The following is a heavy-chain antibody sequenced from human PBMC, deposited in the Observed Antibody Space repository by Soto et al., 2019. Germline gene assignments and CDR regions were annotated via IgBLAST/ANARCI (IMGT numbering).Heavy chain of an antibody. D-gene: IGHD3-10*01. J-gene: IGHJ4*02. CDR2: ISYDGSNK. CDR3: ARDYYGSGSYYNPTNSTFDY. V-gene: IGHV3-30-3*01. Sequence: VQLVESGGGVVQPGRSLRLSCAASGFTFSSYAMHWVRQAPGKGLEWVAVISYDGSNKYYADSVKGRFTISRDNSKNTLYLQMNSLRAEDTAVYYCARDYYGSGSYYNPTNSTFDYWGQGTLVTVSS. CDR1: GFTFSSYA.